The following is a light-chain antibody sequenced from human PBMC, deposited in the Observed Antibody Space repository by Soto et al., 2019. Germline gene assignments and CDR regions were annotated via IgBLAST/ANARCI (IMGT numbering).Light chain of an antibody. CDR3: QQYDNLPIT. CDR1: QDISNY. V-gene: IGKV1-33*01. CDR2: DES. J-gene: IGKJ5*01. Sequence: DIQITQYPSSLSASLGDRVTISCRASQDISNYLNWYQQKTGKAPKLLIYDESNLETGVPSRFSGSGSGTDFTFTISRLQPEDIATYYCQQYDNLPITCGQGTRLEIK.